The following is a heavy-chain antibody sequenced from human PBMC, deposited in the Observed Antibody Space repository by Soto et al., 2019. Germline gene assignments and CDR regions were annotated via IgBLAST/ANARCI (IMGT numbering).Heavy chain of an antibody. CDR3: ARHPTAYYDFWSGYYSGAPDY. Sequence: SETLSLTCNVSGGSISSSSYYWGWIRQPPGKGLEWIGSFYFSGSTYYNPSLKGRVTISVDTSKNQFFPKLSSVTAADTAVYYCARHPTAYYDFWSGYYSGAPDYWGQGTLVTVSS. CDR1: GGSISSSSYY. CDR2: FYFSGST. D-gene: IGHD3-3*01. J-gene: IGHJ4*02. V-gene: IGHV4-39*01.